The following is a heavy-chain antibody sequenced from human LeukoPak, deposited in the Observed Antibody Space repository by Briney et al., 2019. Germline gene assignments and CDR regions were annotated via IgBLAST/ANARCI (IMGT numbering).Heavy chain of an antibody. Sequence: GGSLRLSCAASGFTFSSYSMNWVRQAPGKGLEWISYISSSSITSYADSVKGRFTISRDNAKNSLHLQMNSLRAEDTAVYYCARVGRISDYWGQGTLVTVSS. J-gene: IGHJ4*02. V-gene: IGHV3-48*01. CDR3: ARVGRISDY. CDR1: GFTFSSYS. CDR2: ISSSSIT.